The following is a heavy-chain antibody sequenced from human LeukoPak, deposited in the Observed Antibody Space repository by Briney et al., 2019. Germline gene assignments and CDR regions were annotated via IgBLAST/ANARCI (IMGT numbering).Heavy chain of an antibody. J-gene: IGHJ2*01. V-gene: IGHV4-59*08. D-gene: IGHD2-15*01. CDR3: AGYFSGGNCTYWYFDL. Sequence: SETLSHTCTVAGVSISSYFLSWIRQPPGKGLEWIGYIYYSGSTNYNPSLKSRVTISVDTSKNQFSLKLSSVTAADTAVYYCAGYFSGGNCTYWYFDLWGRGTLVTVSS. CDR1: GVSISSYF. CDR2: IYYSGST.